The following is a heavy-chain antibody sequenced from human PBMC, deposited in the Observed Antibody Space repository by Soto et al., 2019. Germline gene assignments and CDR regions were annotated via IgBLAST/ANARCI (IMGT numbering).Heavy chain of an antibody. CDR1: GGSVSSGSYY. J-gene: IGHJ4*02. V-gene: IGHV4-61*01. D-gene: IGHD3-16*02. Sequence: SETLSLTCTVSGGSVSSGSYYWSWIRQPPGKGLEWIGYIYYSGSTNYNPSLKSRVTISVDTSKNQFSLKLSSVTAADTAVYYCARDVRLRLGELSTEFFDYWGQGTLVTVSS. CDR2: IYYSGST. CDR3: ARDVRLRLGELSTEFFDY.